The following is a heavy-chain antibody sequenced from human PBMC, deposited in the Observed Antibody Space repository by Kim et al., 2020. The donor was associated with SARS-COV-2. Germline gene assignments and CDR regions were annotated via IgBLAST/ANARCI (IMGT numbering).Heavy chain of an antibody. CDR1: GFTFSDYY. V-gene: IGHV3-11*01. D-gene: IGHD6-6*01. CDR2: ISGGADHI. CDR3: ARGWPSAARGNWLDP. Sequence: GGSLRLSCAASGFTFSDYYMSWIRQAPGKGLEWISYISGGADHIYYGDSVKGRFTIARDNAKKSLYLQMNSLRAEDTAVYHCARGWPSAARGNWLDPWGQGTLVTVSS. J-gene: IGHJ5*02.